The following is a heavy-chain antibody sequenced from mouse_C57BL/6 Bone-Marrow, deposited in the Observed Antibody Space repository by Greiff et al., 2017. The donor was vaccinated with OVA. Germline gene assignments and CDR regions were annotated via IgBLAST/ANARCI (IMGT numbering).Heavy chain of an antibody. CDR3: ARKGRRGFAY. CDR1: GYTFTDYN. CDR2: INPNNGGT. V-gene: IGHV1-18*01. Sequence: EVQGVESGPELVKPGASVKIPCKASGYTFTDYNMDWVKQSHGKSLEWIGDINPNNGGTIYNQKFKGKATLTVDKSSSTAYMELRSLTSEDTAVYYCARKGRRGFAYWGQGTLVTVSA. J-gene: IGHJ3*01.